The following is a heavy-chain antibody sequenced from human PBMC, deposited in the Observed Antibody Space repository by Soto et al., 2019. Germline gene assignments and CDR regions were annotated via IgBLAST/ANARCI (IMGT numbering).Heavy chain of an antibody. CDR3: ARGYSGYDYLP. Sequence: QVQLQQWGAGLLKPSETLSLTCAVYGGSFSGYYWSWIRQSPGKGLEWVGEINHSGSTNYNPSLKSRVTISLDTSKNQFSLKLCSVTSADTAVYYCARGYSGYDYLPRGQGTLVTVSS. J-gene: IGHJ4*02. V-gene: IGHV4-34*01. CDR2: INHSGST. CDR1: GGSFSGYY. D-gene: IGHD5-12*01.